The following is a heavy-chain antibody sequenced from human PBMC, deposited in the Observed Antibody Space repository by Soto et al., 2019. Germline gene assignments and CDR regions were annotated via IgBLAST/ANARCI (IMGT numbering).Heavy chain of an antibody. CDR1: GGSFCGYY. V-gene: IGHV4-34*01. J-gene: IGHJ4*02. CDR3: ARGRVQGGYDILTGYFRSAPPNKTFDY. Sequence: PSETLSLTCAVYGGSFCGYYWSWIRQPPGKGLEWIGEINHSGSTNYNPSLKSRVTISVDTSKNQFSLKLSSVTAADTAVYYCARGRVQGGYDILTGYFRSAPPNKTFDYWGQGTLVTVSS. D-gene: IGHD3-9*01. CDR2: INHSGST.